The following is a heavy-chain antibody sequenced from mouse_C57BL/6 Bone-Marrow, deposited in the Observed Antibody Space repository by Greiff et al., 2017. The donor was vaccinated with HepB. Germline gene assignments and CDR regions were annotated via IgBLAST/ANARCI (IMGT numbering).Heavy chain of an antibody. V-gene: IGHV1-74*01. CDR2: IHPSDSDT. CDR1: GYTFTSYW. D-gene: IGHD2-4*01. Sequence: QVHVKQPGAELVKPGASVKVSCKASGYTFTSYWMHWVKQRPGQGLEWIGRIHPSDSDTNYNQKFKGKATLTVDKSSSTAYMQLSSLTSEDSAVYYCAIPYDYDVAWFAYWGQGTLVTVSA. J-gene: IGHJ3*01. CDR3: AIPYDYDVAWFAY.